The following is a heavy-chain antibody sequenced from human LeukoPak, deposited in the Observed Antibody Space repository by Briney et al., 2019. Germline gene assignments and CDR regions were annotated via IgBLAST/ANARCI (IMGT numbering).Heavy chain of an antibody. J-gene: IGHJ4*02. V-gene: IGHV4-4*02. CDR1: GGSISSSNW. CDR3: ARGGSDILTGSFDY. Sequence: PSETLSLTCTVSGGSISSSNWWSWVRPPPGKGLEWIGEIYHSGSTNYNPSLKSRVTISVDKSKNQFSLKLSSVTAADTAVYYCARGGSDILTGSFDYWGQGTLVTVSS. D-gene: IGHD3-9*01. CDR2: IYHSGST.